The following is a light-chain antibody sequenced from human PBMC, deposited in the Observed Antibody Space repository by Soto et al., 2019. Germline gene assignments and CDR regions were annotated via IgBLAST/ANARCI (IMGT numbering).Light chain of an antibody. Sequence: DVQMTQSSSSLSASVGDRATLTCQANESIANYLNWFQQKPGKAPRLLISGASTWATGSPSRFSGSRSGTEFGLTIRSLQSEDVATYYCQQYKNSPFTFGGGTKVEI. CDR3: QQYKNSPFT. J-gene: IGKJ4*01. CDR1: ESIANY. V-gene: IGKV1-33*01. CDR2: GAS.